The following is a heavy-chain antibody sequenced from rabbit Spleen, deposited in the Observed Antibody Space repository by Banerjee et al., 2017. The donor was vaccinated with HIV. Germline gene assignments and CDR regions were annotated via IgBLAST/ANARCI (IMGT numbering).Heavy chain of an antibody. CDR2: INAITGKA. CDR1: GFSFSSGYD. J-gene: IGHJ6*01. D-gene: IGHD1-1*01. V-gene: IGHV1S45*01. Sequence: QEQLEESGGGLVQPEGSLTLTCTASGFSFSSGYDIVWVRQAPGKGLEWIACINAITGKAVYASWAKGRFTFSKTSSTTVTLQVTRLTAADTATYFCARDTSSSFSSYGVDLWGQGTLVTV. CDR3: ARDTSSSFSSYGVDL.